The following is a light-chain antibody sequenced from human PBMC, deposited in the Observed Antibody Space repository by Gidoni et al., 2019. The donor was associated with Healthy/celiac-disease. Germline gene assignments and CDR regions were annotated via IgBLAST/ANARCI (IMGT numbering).Light chain of an antibody. CDR1: SSDVGRSNL. CDR3: CSYAGRDVV. J-gene: IGLJ2*01. Sequence: QSALTQPASVSGSPGQSITISCTGTSSDVGRSNLVSWYQQHPGKAPKLMIYEVSKRPLGVSHRFSGSKSGNTAPLTISGLQAEDEADYYCCSYAGRDVVFGGGTKLTVL. CDR2: EVS. V-gene: IGLV2-23*02.